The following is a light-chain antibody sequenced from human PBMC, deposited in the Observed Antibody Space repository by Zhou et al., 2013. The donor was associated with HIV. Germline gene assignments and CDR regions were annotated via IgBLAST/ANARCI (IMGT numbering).Light chain of an antibody. Sequence: IVLTQSPGTLSLSPGERATLSCRASQSVSSSYLAWYQQKPGQAPRLLIYGASTRATGIPAKFSGSGSGTEFTLTISSLQSEDFAVYYCQQYGSSPQCSFGQGTKLEIK. CDR3: QQYGSSPQCS. J-gene: IGKJ2*04. V-gene: IGKV3-20*01. CDR1: QSVSSSY. CDR2: GAS.